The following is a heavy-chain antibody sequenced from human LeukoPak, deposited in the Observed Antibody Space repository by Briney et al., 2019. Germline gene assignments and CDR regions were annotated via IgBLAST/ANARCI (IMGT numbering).Heavy chain of an antibody. CDR1: GFPFSNNW. V-gene: IGHV3-7*01. J-gene: IGHJ4*02. CDR2: IKKDGSEE. CDR3: VRDRGYSSFDY. D-gene: IGHD5-18*01. Sequence: PGGSLRLSCAAYGFPFSNNWMNWIRQAPGKGLEWVAGIKKDGSEEYYVDFVKGQFTISRDNAKNSLFLQMNSLRVDDTAVYYCVRDRGYSSFDYWGQGTLVTVSS.